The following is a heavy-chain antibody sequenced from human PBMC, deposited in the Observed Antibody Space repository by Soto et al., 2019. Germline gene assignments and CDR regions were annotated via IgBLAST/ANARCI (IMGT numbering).Heavy chain of an antibody. Sequence: QSGGSLRFSCAASGFTFSSYGMHWVRQAPGKGLEWVAVISYDGSNKYYADSVKGRFTISRENSKNTLYLQMNSLRAEDTAVYYCAKDLWGRRGYSYGYGDYWGQGTLVTVSS. CDR3: AKDLWGRRGYSYGYGDY. V-gene: IGHV3-30*18. CDR1: GFTFSSYG. CDR2: ISYDGSNK. D-gene: IGHD5-18*01. J-gene: IGHJ4*02.